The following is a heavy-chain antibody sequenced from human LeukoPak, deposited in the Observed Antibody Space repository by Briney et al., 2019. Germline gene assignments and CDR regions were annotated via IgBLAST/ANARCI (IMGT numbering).Heavy chain of an antibody. J-gene: IGHJ5*02. CDR1: GGSISSGGYY. CDR3: AREAGYGSGSNYNWFDP. CDR2: IYYSGST. D-gene: IGHD3-10*01. Sequence: SGTLSLTCTVSGGSISSGGYYWSWIRQHPGKGLEWIGYIYYSGSTYYNPSLKSRVTISVDTSKNQFSLKLSSVTAADTAVYYCAREAGYGSGSNYNWFDPWGQGTLVTVSS. V-gene: IGHV4-31*03.